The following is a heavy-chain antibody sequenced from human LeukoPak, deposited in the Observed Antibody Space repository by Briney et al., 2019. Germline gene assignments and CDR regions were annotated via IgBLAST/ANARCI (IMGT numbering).Heavy chain of an antibody. CDR1: GFTVSSNE. CDR3: ARYTSNVVGKRHYFDY. CDR2: ISGGST. V-gene: IGHV3-38*03. D-gene: IGHD1-26*01. J-gene: IGHJ4*02. Sequence: GGSLRLSCAASGFTVSSNEMSWVRQAPGKGLEWVSSISGGSTYYADSVKGRFTISRDNTKNSLYLQMNSLRAEDTAVYYCARYTSNVVGKRHYFDYWGQGTLVTVSS.